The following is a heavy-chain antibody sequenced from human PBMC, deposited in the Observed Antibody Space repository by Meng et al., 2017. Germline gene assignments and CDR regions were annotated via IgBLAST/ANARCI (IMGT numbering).Heavy chain of an antibody. CDR1: GYTFTGYY. D-gene: IGHD6-13*01. CDR2: INPNSGGT. V-gene: IGHV1-2*02. Sequence: ASVKVSCKASGYTFTGYYMHWVRQAPGQGLEWMGWINPNSGGTNYAQKFQGRVTMTRDTSISTAYMELSRLRSDDTAVYYCARDDSSSWYFLDYWGQVTLVTVSS. CDR3: ARDDSSSWYFLDY. J-gene: IGHJ4*02.